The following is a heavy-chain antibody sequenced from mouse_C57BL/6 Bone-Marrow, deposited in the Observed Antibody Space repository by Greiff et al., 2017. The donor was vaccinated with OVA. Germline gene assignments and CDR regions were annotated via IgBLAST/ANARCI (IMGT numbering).Heavy chain of an antibody. CDR3: AGGLEETFAY. Sequence: VQLQQPGAELVMPGASVKLSCKASGYTFTSYWLHWVKQRPGQGLEWIGEIDPSDSYTNYNQKFKGKSTLTVDKSSSTAYMQLSSLTSEDSAVYNCAGGLEETFAYWGQGTLVTVSA. J-gene: IGHJ3*01. V-gene: IGHV1-69*01. CDR2: IDPSDSYT. CDR1: GYTFTSYW.